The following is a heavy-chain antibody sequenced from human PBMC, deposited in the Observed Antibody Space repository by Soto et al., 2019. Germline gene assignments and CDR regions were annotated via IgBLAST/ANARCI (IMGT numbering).Heavy chain of an antibody. CDR1: GGSISSGGYY. CDR2: IYYSGST. Sequence: QVQLQESGPGLVKPSQTLSLTCTVSGGSISSGGYYWSWIRQHPGKGLEWIGYIYYSGSTYYNPSLKSRVTISVDTSKNQFSLNLSSVTAADTAVYYCARDYAAENWFDPWGQGTLVTVSS. D-gene: IGHD6-25*01. CDR3: ARDYAAENWFDP. V-gene: IGHV4-31*03. J-gene: IGHJ5*02.